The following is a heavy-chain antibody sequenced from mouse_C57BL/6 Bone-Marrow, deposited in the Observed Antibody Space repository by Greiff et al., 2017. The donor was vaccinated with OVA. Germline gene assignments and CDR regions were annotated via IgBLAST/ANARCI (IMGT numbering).Heavy chain of an antibody. J-gene: IGHJ3*01. Sequence: QVQLQQPGTDLVKPGASVKLSCKASGYTFTSYWMHWVKQRPGHGLEWIGNINPSNGCTNYNEKFKSKATLTVDKSSSTAYMQLSSLTSEDSAVDYCAPSMVTTRGGFAYWGQGTLVTVSA. CDR3: APSMVTTRGGFAY. V-gene: IGHV1-53*01. D-gene: IGHD2-2*01. CDR1: GYTFTSYW. CDR2: INPSNGCT.